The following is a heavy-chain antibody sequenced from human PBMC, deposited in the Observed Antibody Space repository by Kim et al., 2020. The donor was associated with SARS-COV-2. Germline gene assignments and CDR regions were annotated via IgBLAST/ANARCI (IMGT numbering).Heavy chain of an antibody. D-gene: IGHD6-19*01. Sequence: SETLSLTCTVSGGSISSSSYYWGWIRQPPGKGLEWIGSIYYSGSTYYNPSLKSRVTISVDTSKNQFSLKLSSVTAADTAVYYCAPSGYSSGWYGWRWFDPWGQGTLVTVSS. V-gene: IGHV4-39*01. CDR2: IYYSGST. CDR1: GGSISSSSYY. J-gene: IGHJ5*02. CDR3: APSGYSSGWYGWRWFDP.